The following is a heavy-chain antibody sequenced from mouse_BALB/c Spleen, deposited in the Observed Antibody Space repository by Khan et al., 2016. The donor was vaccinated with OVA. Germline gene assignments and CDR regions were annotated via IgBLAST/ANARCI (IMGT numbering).Heavy chain of an antibody. CDR3: ARYYGNYGWYFDV. CDR1: GFSLTSYG. D-gene: IGHD2-1*01. J-gene: IGHJ1*01. V-gene: IGHV2-9*02. CDR2: IWAGGST. Sequence: QVQLKESGPAMVAPSQSLSITCTVSGFSLTSYGAHWVRQPPGKGLEWLGVIWAGGSTNYNSALMSRLRISKDNSKSQVFLKMNSLQTDDTAMYYCARYYGNYGWYFDVWGAGTTVTVSS.